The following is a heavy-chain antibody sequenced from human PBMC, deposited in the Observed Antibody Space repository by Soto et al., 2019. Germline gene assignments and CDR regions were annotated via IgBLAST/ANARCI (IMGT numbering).Heavy chain of an antibody. CDR1: GYTFNSYY. Sequence: QVQLVQSGAEVKKPGASVKVSCKASGYTFNSYYIHWVRQAPGQGLEWMGIFNPSGGSTNYAQKLQGRVTLTRDTSTSTVYMELNSLRSEDTAIYYFARGGYDWYFDLWGRGTLVTVSS. V-gene: IGHV1-46*02. J-gene: IGHJ2*01. D-gene: IGHD3-16*01. CDR2: FNPSGGST. CDR3: ARGGYDWYFDL.